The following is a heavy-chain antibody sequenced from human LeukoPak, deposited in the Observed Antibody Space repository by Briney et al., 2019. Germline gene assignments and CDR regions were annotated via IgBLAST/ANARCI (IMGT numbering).Heavy chain of an antibody. V-gene: IGHV3-7*01. CDR2: IKQDGSEK. J-gene: IGHJ4*02. CDR3: ASGEARYFDWLLPIY. CDR1: RFTFSSYW. D-gene: IGHD3-9*01. Sequence: GGSLRLSCAASRFTFSSYWMSWVRQAPGKGLEWVANIKQDGSEKYYVDSVKGRFTISRDNAKNSLYLQMNSLRAEDTAVYYCASGEARYFDWLLPIYWGQGTLVTVSS.